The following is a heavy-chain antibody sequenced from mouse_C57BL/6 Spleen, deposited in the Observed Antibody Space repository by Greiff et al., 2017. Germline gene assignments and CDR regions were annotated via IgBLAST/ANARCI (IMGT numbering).Heavy chain of an antibody. Sequence: QVQLKQSGPELVKPGASVKISCKASGYAFSSSWMNWVKQRPGKGLEWIGRIYPGDGDTNYNGKFKGKATLTADKSSSTAYMQLSSLTSEDSAVYFCARGGYGSSHDYWGQGTTLTVSS. V-gene: IGHV1-82*01. J-gene: IGHJ2*01. D-gene: IGHD1-1*01. CDR3: ARGGYGSSHDY. CDR2: IYPGDGDT. CDR1: GYAFSSSW.